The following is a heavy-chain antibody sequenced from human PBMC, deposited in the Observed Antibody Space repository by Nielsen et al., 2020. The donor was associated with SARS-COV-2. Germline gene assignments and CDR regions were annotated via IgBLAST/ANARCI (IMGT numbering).Heavy chain of an antibody. V-gene: IGHV1-46*01. J-gene: IGHJ4*02. D-gene: IGHD5-24*01. Sequence: VRQMPGKGLEWMGIINPSGGSTSYAQKFQGRVTMTRDTSTSTVYMELSSLRSEDTAVYYCARDQISRDGYIPNSYYFDYWGQGTLVTVSS. CDR2: INPSGGST. CDR3: ARDQISRDGYIPNSYYFDY.